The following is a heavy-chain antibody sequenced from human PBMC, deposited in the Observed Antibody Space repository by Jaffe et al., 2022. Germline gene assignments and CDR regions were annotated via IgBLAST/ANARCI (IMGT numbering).Heavy chain of an antibody. J-gene: IGHJ3*01. CDR2: ISDSADT. CDR3: AKAGSTTPSAFDF. V-gene: IGHV3-23*01. D-gene: IGHD1-26*01. Sequence: EVQLLESGGGLVQPGGSLRLSCAASGFTFSTYAMSWVRQAPGKGLEWVSSISDSADTYYADSVKGRFTISRDSSKNTLYLQMNSLGADDTAVYYCAKAGSTTPSAFDFWGQGTKVTVSS. CDR1: GFTFSTYA.